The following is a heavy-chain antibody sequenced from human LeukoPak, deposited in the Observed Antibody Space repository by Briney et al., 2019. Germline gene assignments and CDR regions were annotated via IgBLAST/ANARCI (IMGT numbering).Heavy chain of an antibody. Sequence: PSQTLSLTCTVSGGSISSGDYYWSWIRQPPGTGLEWIGYIYYSGSTNYNPSLKSRITISVEPSKNQFSLKLSYATCADKAVYYRARPLYNSGCDALDIWGQGTMVTVSS. CDR2: IYYSGST. V-gene: IGHV4-30-4*01. CDR1: GGSISSGDYY. CDR3: ARPLYNSGCDALDI. J-gene: IGHJ3*02. D-gene: IGHD6-19*01.